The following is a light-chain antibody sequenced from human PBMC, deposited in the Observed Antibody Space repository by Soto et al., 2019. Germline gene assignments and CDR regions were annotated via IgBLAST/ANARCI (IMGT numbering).Light chain of an antibody. CDR1: QSISSY. CDR3: QQSYSTPLT. V-gene: IGKV1-39*01. CDR2: AAS. J-gene: IGKJ4*01. Sequence: DIQMTQSPSSLSASVGDRVTITCRAGQSISSYLNWYQQKPGKAPKLLIYAASSLQSGAPSRFSGSGSGTDFTLTISSLQPEDFATYYCQQSYSTPLTFGGGTKVDIK.